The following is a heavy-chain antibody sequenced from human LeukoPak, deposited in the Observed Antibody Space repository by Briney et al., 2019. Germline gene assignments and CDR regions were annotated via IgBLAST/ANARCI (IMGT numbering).Heavy chain of an antibody. J-gene: IGHJ4*02. Sequence: SLRLSCAASGFTFSSYAMHWVRQAPGKGLEWVAVISYDGSNKYYADSVKGRFTISRDNSKNTLYLQMNSLRAEDTAVYYCARDPGDGHEGYFDYWGQGTLVTVSS. CDR3: ARDPGDGHEGYFDY. D-gene: IGHD3-10*01. CDR2: ISYDGSNK. V-gene: IGHV3-30-3*01. CDR1: GFTFSSYA.